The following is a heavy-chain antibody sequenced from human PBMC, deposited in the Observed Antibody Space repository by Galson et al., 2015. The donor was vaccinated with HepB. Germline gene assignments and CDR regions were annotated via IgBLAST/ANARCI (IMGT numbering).Heavy chain of an antibody. CDR2: IIPIFGTA. V-gene: IGHV1-69*13. Sequence: SVKVSCKASGGTFSSYAISWVRQASGQGLEWMGGIIPIFGTANYAQKFQGRVTITADESTSTAYMELSSLRSEDTAVYYCASTHCTNGVCYIDYWGQGTLVTVSS. D-gene: IGHD2-8*01. J-gene: IGHJ4*02. CDR3: ASTHCTNGVCYIDY. CDR1: GGTFSSYA.